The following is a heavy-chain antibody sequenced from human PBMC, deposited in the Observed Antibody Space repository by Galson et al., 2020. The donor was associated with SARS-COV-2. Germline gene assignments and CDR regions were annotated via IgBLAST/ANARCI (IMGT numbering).Heavy chain of an antibody. CDR3: ARSGSGSYYTIDY. V-gene: IGHV4-38-2*02. CDR2: LSHSGST. Sequence: ASETLSLTCTVSGYSISSGYYWGWIRQPPGKGLEWIGSLSHSGSTYYNPSLKSRVTISVDTSKNQFSLKLSSVTAADTAVYYCARSGSGSYYTIDYWGQGTLVTVSS. D-gene: IGHD3-10*01. J-gene: IGHJ4*02. CDR1: GYSISSGYY.